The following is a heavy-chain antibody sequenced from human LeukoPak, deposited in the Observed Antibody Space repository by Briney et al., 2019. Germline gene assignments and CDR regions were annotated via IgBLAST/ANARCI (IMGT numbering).Heavy chain of an antibody. D-gene: IGHD3-22*01. CDR1: GGSFSGYY. Sequence: SETLPLTCAVYGGSFSGYYWSWIRQPPGKGLEWIGEINHSGSTNCNPSLKSRVTISVDTSKNQFSLKLSSVTAADTAVYYCAREPHYYDSSGWNWGQGTLVTVSS. CDR2: INHSGST. V-gene: IGHV4-34*01. J-gene: IGHJ4*02. CDR3: AREPHYYDSSGWN.